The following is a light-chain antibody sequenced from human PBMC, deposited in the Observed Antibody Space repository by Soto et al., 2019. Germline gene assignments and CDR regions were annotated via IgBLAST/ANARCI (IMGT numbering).Light chain of an antibody. V-gene: IGKV3-11*01. CDR1: KNIKTY. CDR2: DAS. J-gene: IGKJ3*01. CDR3: QQRSNPFT. Sequence: EIVLTQSPATLSLSPGERATLSCRATKNIKTYLAWYQQKPGQAPRLLIYDASNRATGIPARFTGSGSGTDFTLTISSLEPEDFAVYYCQQRSNPFTFGPGTKVDIK.